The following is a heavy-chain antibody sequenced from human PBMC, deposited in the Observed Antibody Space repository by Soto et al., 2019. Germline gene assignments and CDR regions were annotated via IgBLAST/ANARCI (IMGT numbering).Heavy chain of an antibody. D-gene: IGHD6-13*01. CDR2: IYYSGST. V-gene: IGHV4-31*03. CDR1: GGSISSGGYY. J-gene: IGHJ6*02. Sequence: SETLSLTCTVSGGSISSGGYYWSWIRQHPGKGLEWIGYIYYSGSTYYNPSLKSRITISVDTSKTQFSLKLGSVTAADTALYYCARTAAAGKYYYGVDVWGQGTTVTVSS. CDR3: ARTAAAGKYYYGVDV.